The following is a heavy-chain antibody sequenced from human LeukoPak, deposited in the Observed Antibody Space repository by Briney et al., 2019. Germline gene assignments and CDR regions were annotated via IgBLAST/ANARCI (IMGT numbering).Heavy chain of an antibody. J-gene: IGHJ3*02. CDR1: GYTLTSYA. CDR2: TNTNTGNP. V-gene: IGHV7-4-1*02. Sequence: ASVKVSCKASGYTLTSYAMNWVRQAPGQGLEWMGWTNTNTGNPTYAQGFTGRFVFSLDTSVSTAYLQISSLKAEDTAVYYCAREHHSDSSGTIDTFNIWGQGTMVTVSS. D-gene: IGHD3-22*01. CDR3: AREHHSDSSGTIDTFNI.